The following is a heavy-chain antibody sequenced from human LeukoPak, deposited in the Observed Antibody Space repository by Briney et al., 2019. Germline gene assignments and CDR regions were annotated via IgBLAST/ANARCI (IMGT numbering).Heavy chain of an antibody. Sequence: GASVKVSCKASGYTFTSYYMHWVRQAPGQGLEWMGIINPSGGSTSYAQKFQGRVTMTRDMSTSTVYMELSSLRSEDTAVYYCARAGYYGSGSYYNERLNWFDPWGQGTLVTVSS. V-gene: IGHV1-46*01. D-gene: IGHD3-10*01. CDR3: ARAGYYGSGSYYNERLNWFDP. CDR2: INPSGGST. J-gene: IGHJ5*02. CDR1: GYTFTSYY.